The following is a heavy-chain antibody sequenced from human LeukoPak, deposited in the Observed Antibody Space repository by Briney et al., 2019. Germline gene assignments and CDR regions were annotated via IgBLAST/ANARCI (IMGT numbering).Heavy chain of an antibody. J-gene: IGHJ6*02. CDR2: ISYNGGGR. Sequence: GGSLRLSCAASGLAFDNFAMHWVRRAPGKGLEWVSGISYNGGGRGYADSVKGRFTISRDNAKNSLYLQMNSLRSEDTALYYCAKDSIGEASGGMDVWGQGTTVTVSS. CDR3: AKDSIGEASGGMDV. D-gene: IGHD3-10*01. V-gene: IGHV3-9*01. CDR1: GLAFDNFA.